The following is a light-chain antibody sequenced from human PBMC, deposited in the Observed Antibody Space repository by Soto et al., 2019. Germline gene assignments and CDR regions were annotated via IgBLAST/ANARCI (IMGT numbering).Light chain of an antibody. Sequence: SYVLTHPPSVSAAPGQTARITCGGINIGNKSVHWYQQNPGKAPVLVVYDDSDRPSGIPERFSGSNSGNTATLTISRVEAGDEADYYCQVWDRVSESYVFGTGTKVTVL. CDR1: NIGNKS. J-gene: IGLJ1*01. CDR3: QVWDRVSESYV. CDR2: DDS. V-gene: IGLV3-21*02.